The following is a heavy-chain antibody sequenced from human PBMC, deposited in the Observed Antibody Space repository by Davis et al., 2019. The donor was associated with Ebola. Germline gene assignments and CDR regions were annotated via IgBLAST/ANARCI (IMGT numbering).Heavy chain of an antibody. D-gene: IGHD1-1*01. CDR1: GFTFSNAW. J-gene: IGHJ3*02. Sequence: PGGSLRLSCAASGFTFSNAWMSWVRQAPGKGLEWVGRIKSKTDGGTTDYAAPVKGRFTISRDDSKNTLYLQMNSLKTEDTAVYYCTGETGTTGSGAFDIWGQGTMVTVSS. V-gene: IGHV3-15*01. CDR3: TGETGTTGSGAFDI. CDR2: IKSKTDGGTT.